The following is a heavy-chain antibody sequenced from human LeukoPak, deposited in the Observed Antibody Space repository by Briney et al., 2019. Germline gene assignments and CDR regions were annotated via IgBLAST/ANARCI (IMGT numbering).Heavy chain of an antibody. CDR1: GYSLSRGYY. V-gene: IGHV4-38-2*02. D-gene: IGHD3-22*01. J-gene: IGHJ4*02. CDR3: ARAGWIITSAIDY. CDR2: VYHTGNT. Sequence: SETLSLTCSVSGYSLSRGYYWAWIRPPPGRGLEWIETVYHTGNTYPYPSLESRASMSVDTSTNEFSLTLKSVTAADTAVYYCARAGWIITSAIDYWGQGALVPVSS.